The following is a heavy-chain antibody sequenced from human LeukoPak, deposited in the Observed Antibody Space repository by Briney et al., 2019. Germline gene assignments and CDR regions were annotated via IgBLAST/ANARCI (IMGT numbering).Heavy chain of an antibody. CDR2: LYYGGSR. D-gene: IGHD5-24*01. V-gene: IGHV4-38-2*02. Sequence: SETLSLTCTVSGYSISRGYFWGWIRQPPGKGLEWIASLYYGGSRNYNPLLKSRITISVDATRNQFSLKLSSMTAADTALYYCARTSQGYNYGGIDYWGQGTLVTVSS. J-gene: IGHJ4*02. CDR1: GYSISRGYF. CDR3: ARTSQGYNYGGIDY.